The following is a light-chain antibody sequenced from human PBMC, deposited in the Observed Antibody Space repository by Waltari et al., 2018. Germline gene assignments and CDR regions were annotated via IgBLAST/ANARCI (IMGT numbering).Light chain of an antibody. J-gene: IGLJ2*01. CDR1: SFNTGRNI. CDR2: GND. Sequence: QSVLTQPPSASGTPGQRVTLSCSGGSFNTGRNIVNWYQQRPGTAPKLLIYGNDQRPSGVPDRFSGSKSGTSASLAISGLQSEDEADYYCAAWDDSLNGVIFGGGTKLSVL. CDR3: AAWDDSLNGVI. V-gene: IGLV1-44*01.